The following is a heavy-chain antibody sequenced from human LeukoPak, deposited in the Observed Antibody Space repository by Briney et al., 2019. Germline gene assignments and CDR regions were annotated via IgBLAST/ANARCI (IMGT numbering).Heavy chain of an antibody. CDR2: ISSSSSYI. V-gene: IGHV3-21*04. Sequence: GGSLRLSCAASGFTFSSYSMNWVRQAPGKGLEWVSSISSSSSYIYYADSVKGRFTISRDNAKNSLYLQMNSLRAEDTAVYYCAKRHDYGDYYFDYWGQGTLVTVSS. CDR3: AKRHDYGDYYFDY. CDR1: GFTFSSYS. D-gene: IGHD4-17*01. J-gene: IGHJ4*02.